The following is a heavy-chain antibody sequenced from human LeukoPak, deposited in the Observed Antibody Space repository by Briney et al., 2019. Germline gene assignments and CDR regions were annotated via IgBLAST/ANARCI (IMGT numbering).Heavy chain of an antibody. Sequence: VASVKVSCKASGGTFSSYAISWVRQAPGQGLEWMGRIIPILGIANYAQKFQGRVTITADKSSSTAYMELSSLRSEDTALYYCARDYGSGSYYAHYYYYYGMDVWGQGTTVTVSS. V-gene: IGHV1-69*04. CDR3: ARDYGSGSYYAHYYYYYGMDV. J-gene: IGHJ6*02. D-gene: IGHD3-10*01. CDR1: GGTFSSYA. CDR2: IIPILGIA.